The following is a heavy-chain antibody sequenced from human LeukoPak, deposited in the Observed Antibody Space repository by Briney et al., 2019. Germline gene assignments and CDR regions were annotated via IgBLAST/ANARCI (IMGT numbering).Heavy chain of an antibody. CDR1: GFTFSLYA. Sequence: PGGSLRLSCAASGFTFSLYAMNWVRQAPGKGLEWISYINDDSSDILYAGSVRGRFTISRDNARNTLYLQLSSLRAEDTAVYYCARDTFQPGLIDSWGQGTLVTVSS. J-gene: IGHJ4*02. V-gene: IGHV3-21*05. CDR3: ARDTFQPGLIDS. CDR2: INDDSSDI. D-gene: IGHD2-2*01.